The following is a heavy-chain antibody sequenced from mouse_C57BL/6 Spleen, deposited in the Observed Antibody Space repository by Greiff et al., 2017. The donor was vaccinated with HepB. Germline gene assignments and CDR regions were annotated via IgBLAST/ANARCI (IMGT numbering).Heavy chain of an antibody. Sequence: QVQLQQPGAELVRPGSSVKLSCKASGYTFTSYWMHWVKQRPIQGLEWIGNIDPSDSETHYNQKFKDKATLTVDKSSSTAYMQLSSLTSEDSAVYYCARSQGAYGNPWYFDVWGTGTTVTVSS. CDR1: GYTFTSYW. CDR3: ARSQGAYGNPWYFDV. J-gene: IGHJ1*03. CDR2: IDPSDSET. V-gene: IGHV1-52*01. D-gene: IGHD2-1*01.